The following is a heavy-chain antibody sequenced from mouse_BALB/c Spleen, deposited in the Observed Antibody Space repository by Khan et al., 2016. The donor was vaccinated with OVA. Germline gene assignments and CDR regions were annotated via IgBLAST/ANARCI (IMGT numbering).Heavy chain of an antibody. CDR2: INPSNGFT. CDR1: GYTFTSYT. D-gene: IGHD2-14*01. Sequence: QVRLQQSGAELARPGASVKMSCKASGYTFTSYTIHWIKERPGQGLEWIGYINPSNGFTNYNQKFKDKATLTTDTSSTTAYLQLSSLTSDDSAVDNCVRDGAYHMNDGWIAYWGQGTLVTVSA. CDR3: VRDGAYHMNDGWIAY. V-gene: IGHV1-4*01. J-gene: IGHJ3*01.